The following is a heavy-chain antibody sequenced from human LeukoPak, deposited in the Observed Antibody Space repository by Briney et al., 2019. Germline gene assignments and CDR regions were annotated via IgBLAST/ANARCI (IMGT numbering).Heavy chain of an antibody. Sequence: ASVKVSCKASGYTFTSYYMHWVRQAPGQGLEWMGLINPTGGSTGYAQKFQGRVTMTRDMSTSTDYMELSSLRSEDTAIYYCTRDNSVGDNAWWFDPWGQGTLVTVSS. J-gene: IGHJ5*02. CDR1: GYTFTSYY. V-gene: IGHV1-46*01. D-gene: IGHD1-26*01. CDR3: TRDNSVGDNAWWFDP. CDR2: INPTGGST.